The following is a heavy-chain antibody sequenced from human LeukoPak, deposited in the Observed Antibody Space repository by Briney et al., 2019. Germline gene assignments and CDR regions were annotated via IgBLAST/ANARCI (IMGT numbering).Heavy chain of an antibody. CDR1: GFSLSGYW. V-gene: IGHV3-7*01. CDR3: ARDLDFYATDY. CDR2: IGKDGSWI. J-gene: IGHJ4*02. Sequence: GGSLRLSCTASGFSLSGYWMSWVRQAPGQGLEWVANIGKDGSWIHYADSVKGRFTISRDNAKNSLSLQMNSLRADDTAIYYCARDLDFYATDYWGQGALVTVSS. D-gene: IGHD2/OR15-2a*01.